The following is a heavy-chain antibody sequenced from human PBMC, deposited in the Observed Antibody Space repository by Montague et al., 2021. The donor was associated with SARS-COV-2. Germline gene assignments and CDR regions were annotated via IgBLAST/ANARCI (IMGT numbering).Heavy chain of an antibody. D-gene: IGHD3-9*01. CDR3: ARIRDYDILTGSYSGFDY. Sequence: PALVKPTQTLTPTCTFSGFSLSTSGMCVSWICQPPGKALEWLALIDWDDDKYYSTSLKTRLTISKDTSKNQVVLTMTNMDPVDTATYYCARIRDYDILTGSYSGFDYWGQGTLVTVSS. V-gene: IGHV2-70*01. J-gene: IGHJ4*02. CDR1: GFSLSTSGMC. CDR2: IDWDDDK.